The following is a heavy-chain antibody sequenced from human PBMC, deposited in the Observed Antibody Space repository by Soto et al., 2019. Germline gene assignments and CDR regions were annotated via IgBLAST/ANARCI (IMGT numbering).Heavy chain of an antibody. D-gene: IGHD3-16*02. J-gene: IGHJ4*02. Sequence: HPGGSLRLSCGASGFTFSSYWMSWVRQAPGKGLEWVANIKQDGSEKYYVDSVKGLFTISRDNAKNSLYLQMNSLRAEDTAVYYCARDLSVESFDYWGQGTLVTVSS. V-gene: IGHV3-7*01. CDR2: IKQDGSEK. CDR3: ARDLSVESFDY. CDR1: GFTFSSYW.